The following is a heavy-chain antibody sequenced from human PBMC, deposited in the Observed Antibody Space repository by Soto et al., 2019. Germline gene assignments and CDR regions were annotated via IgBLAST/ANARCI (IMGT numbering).Heavy chain of an antibody. V-gene: IGHV3-74*01. CDR2: INDDGSHT. J-gene: IGHJ4*02. CDR3: TRWPRSTSTGTGAF. CDR1: GFTFSMYW. Sequence: GGSLRLSCAASGFTFSMYWMHWVRQVPGKGPEWVSRINDDGSHTNYADSVKGRFTISRDNAKNTLYLQMNDLRAEDTAVYYCTRWPRSTSTGTGAFWGQGTLVTVSS. D-gene: IGHD1-1*01.